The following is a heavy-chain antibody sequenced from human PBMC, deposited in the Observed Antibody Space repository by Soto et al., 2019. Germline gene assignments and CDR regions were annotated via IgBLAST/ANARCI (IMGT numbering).Heavy chain of an antibody. J-gene: IGHJ4*02. CDR3: ARDRDQQLSAIDY. CDR1: GFTFSSYA. D-gene: IGHD6-13*01. Sequence: GESLRLSCAASGFTFSSYAMHWARQAPGKGLEWVAVISYDGSNKYYADSVKGRFTISRDNSKNTLYLQMNSLRAEDTAVYYCARDRDQQLSAIDYWVQGTLVTVSS. V-gene: IGHV3-30-3*01. CDR2: ISYDGSNK.